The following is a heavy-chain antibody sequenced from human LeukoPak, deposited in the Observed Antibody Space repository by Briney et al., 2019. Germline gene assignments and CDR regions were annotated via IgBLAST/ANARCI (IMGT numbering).Heavy chain of an antibody. CDR1: GFTFSSYA. J-gene: IGHJ5*02. D-gene: IGHD3-10*01. CDR2: ISSNGGST. V-gene: IGHV3-64*01. Sequence: GGSLRLSCAASGFTFSSYAMHWVRQAPGKGLEYVSPISSNGGSTYYANSVGGRFTISRDNSKNTLYLQMGSLRAEDMAVYYCARGTRVSGPFDPWGQGTLVSVSS. CDR3: ARGTRVSGPFDP.